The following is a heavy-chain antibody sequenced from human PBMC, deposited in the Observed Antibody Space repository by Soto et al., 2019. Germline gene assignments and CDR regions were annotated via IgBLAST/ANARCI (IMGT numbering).Heavy chain of an antibody. CDR3: ARVFTVAEFDAFDI. D-gene: IGHD6-19*01. CDR1: GFTFSSYA. CDR2: ISYDGSNK. V-gene: IGHV3-30-3*01. Sequence: ESGGGVVQPGRSLRLSCAASGFTFSSYAMHWVRQAPGKGLEWVAVISYDGSNKYYADSVKGRFTISRDNSKNTLYLQMNSLRAEDTAVYYCARVFTVAEFDAFDIWGQGTMVTVSS. J-gene: IGHJ3*02.